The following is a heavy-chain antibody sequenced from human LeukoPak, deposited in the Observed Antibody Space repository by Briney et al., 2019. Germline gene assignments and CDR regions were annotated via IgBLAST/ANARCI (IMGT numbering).Heavy chain of an antibody. CDR3: ARADYGDYGEYYFDY. V-gene: IGHV4-59*01. CDR1: GGSISTYY. CDR2: IYHSGST. D-gene: IGHD4-17*01. Sequence: SETLSLTCTLSGGSISTYYWSWIRQPPGKGLEWIGYIYHSGSTNYNPSLKSRVTISVDTPKNQFSLKLSSVTAADTAVYYCARADYGDYGEYYFDYWGQGTLVTVSS. J-gene: IGHJ4*02.